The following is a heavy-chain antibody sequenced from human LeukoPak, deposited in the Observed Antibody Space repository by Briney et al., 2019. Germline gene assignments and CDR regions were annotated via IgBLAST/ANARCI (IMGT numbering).Heavy chain of an antibody. V-gene: IGHV4-34*01. J-gene: IGHJ4*02. CDR3: ARHGHCSSTSCSIFPHY. CDR2: INHSGST. CDR1: GGSFSGYY. D-gene: IGHD2-2*03. Sequence: SETLSLTCAVYGGSFSGYYWSWIRQPPGKGLEWIGEINHSGSTNYNPSLKSRVTISVDTSKNQFSLKLSSVTAADTAVYYCARHGHCSSTSCSIFPHYWGQGTLVTVSS.